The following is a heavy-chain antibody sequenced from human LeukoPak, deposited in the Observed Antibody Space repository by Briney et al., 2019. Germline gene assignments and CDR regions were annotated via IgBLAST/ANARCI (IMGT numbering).Heavy chain of an antibody. J-gene: IGHJ4*02. D-gene: IGHD6-13*01. CDR2: SSYT. V-gene: IGHV3-11*06. Sequence: SSSYTNYANSVKGRFTISRDNAKNSLYLQMNSLRAEDTAVYYCARDGYSSSWYWFDYWGQGTLVTVSS. CDR3: ARDGYSSSWYWFDY.